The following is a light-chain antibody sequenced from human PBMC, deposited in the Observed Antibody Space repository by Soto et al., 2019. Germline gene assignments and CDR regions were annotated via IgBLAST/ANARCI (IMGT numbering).Light chain of an antibody. CDR2: YVS. CDR1: QSLVFSDGNTY. Sequence: DVVVTQSPLSLSVTLGQPASISCRSSQSLVFSDGNTYLNWFQQRPGQSPRSLIYYVSNRDSGVPDRFSGSGSDTDVTLKISRVEAEDVGVYYCMNSIQCRWTFGQGTKVEI. CDR3: MNSIQCRWT. V-gene: IGKV2-30*01. J-gene: IGKJ1*01.